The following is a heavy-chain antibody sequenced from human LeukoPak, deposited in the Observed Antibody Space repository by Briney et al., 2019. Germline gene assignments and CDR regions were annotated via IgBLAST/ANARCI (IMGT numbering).Heavy chain of an antibody. CDR1: GYTFTSCD. Sequence: ASVKVSCKASGYTFTSCDINWVRQATGQGLEWMGWMNPNSGNTGYARKFQGRVTITRNTSISTAYMELSSLRAEDTAVYYCARAIYNYQLRSFSGFDPGGQGTLATVSS. CDR3: ARAIYNYQLRSFSGFDP. D-gene: IGHD2-2*01. CDR2: MNPNSGNT. V-gene: IGHV1-8*03. J-gene: IGHJ5*02.